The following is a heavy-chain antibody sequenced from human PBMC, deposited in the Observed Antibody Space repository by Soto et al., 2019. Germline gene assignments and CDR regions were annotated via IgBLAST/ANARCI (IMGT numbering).Heavy chain of an antibody. CDR1: GYTFTGYA. D-gene: IGHD6-19*01. CDR2: INAGNGNT. V-gene: IGHV1-3*01. J-gene: IGHJ4*02. Sequence: ASVKVSCKASGYTFTGYAMHWVRQAPGQRLEWMGWINAGNGNTKYSQKFQGRVTITRDTSASTAYMELSSLRSEDTAVYYCARDKGRYPSYAFDYWGQGTLVTVSS. CDR3: ARDKGRYPSYAFDY.